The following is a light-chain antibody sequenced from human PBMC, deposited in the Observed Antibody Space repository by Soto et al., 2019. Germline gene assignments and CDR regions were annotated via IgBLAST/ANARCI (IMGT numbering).Light chain of an antibody. Sequence: QSVLTQPPSVSGAPRQRVSISCSGATSNIGNNAVNWYQQLPGKAPKLLIYFDDLMPSGVSDRFSGSKSGTSASLAISGLQSEDEADYYCAAWDDSLNVVLFGGGTRSPS. V-gene: IGLV1-36*01. CDR1: TSNIGNNA. CDR3: AAWDDSLNVVL. CDR2: FDD. J-gene: IGLJ2*01.